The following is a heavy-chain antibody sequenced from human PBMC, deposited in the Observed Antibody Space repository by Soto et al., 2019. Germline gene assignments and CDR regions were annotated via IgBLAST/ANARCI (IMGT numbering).Heavy chain of an antibody. Sequence: VQLVQSGAEVTKPGASVKVSCKTSGYTFFAFGLTWVRQVPGQGLEWLGWSVPGSGNTVCARNFQDRFTVTTDRSTHTSYMQLRSLTADDTALYYGARVAGHGSGSRYFDNWGQGTLVTVSS. CDR2: SVPGSGNT. CDR1: GYTFFAFG. V-gene: IGHV1-18*01. J-gene: IGHJ4*02. D-gene: IGHD3-10*01. CDR3: ARVAGHGSGSRYFDN.